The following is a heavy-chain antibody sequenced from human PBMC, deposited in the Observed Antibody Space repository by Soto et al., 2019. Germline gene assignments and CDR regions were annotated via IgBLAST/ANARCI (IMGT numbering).Heavy chain of an antibody. D-gene: IGHD4-17*01. CDR1: GFTFSDYY. V-gene: IGHV3-11*01. J-gene: IGHJ3*02. Sequence: GGSLRLSCAASGFTFSDYYMSWIRQAPGKGLEWVSYISSSGSTIYYADSVKGRFTISRDNAKNPLYLQMNSLRAEDTAVYYCARDHDTVTGKPVRFDAFDIWGQGTMVTVSS. CDR3: ARDHDTVTGKPVRFDAFDI. CDR2: ISSSGSTI.